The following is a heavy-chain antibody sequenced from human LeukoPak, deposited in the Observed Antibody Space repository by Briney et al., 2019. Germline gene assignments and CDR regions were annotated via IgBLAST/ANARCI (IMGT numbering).Heavy chain of an antibody. J-gene: IGHJ4*02. CDR1: GFTFSSYG. D-gene: IGHD1-1*01. CDR2: IWYDGSNK. V-gene: IGHV3-33*01. CDR3: ARDKTTIPSFDY. Sequence: HPGGSLRLSCAASGFTFSSYGMRWVRQAPGKGLEWVAVIWYDGSNKYYADSVKGRFTISRDNSKNTLYLQMNSLRAEDTAVYYCARDKTTIPSFDYWGQGTLVTVSS.